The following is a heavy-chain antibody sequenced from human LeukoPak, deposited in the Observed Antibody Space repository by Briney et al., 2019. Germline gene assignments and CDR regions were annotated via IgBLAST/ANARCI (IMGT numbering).Heavy chain of an antibody. V-gene: IGHV4-59*08. CDR3: ARIRGDSGYDDY. J-gene: IGHJ4*02. Sequence: ASETLSLTCTVSGGSISSYYWSWIRQPPGKGLEWIGYIYYSGSTNYNPSLKSRVTISVDTSKNQFSLKLSSVTAADTAVYYCARIRGDSGYDDYWGQGTLVTVSS. CDR1: GGSISSYY. D-gene: IGHD5-12*01. CDR2: IYYSGST.